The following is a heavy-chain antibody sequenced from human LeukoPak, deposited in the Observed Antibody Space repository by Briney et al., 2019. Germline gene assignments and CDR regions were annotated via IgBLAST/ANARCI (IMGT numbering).Heavy chain of an antibody. CDR1: GFTFSSYA. CDR2: IVASGGST. D-gene: IGHD3-16*01. CDR3: AKDTPSWGTGYYLDY. Sequence: GGSLRLSCTASGFTFSSYAMSWVRQAPGKGLEWVSAIVASGGSTYYADSVKGRFTISRDNSKNTLYLQMDSLRAEDTAVYYCAKDTPSWGTGYYLDYWGQGTLVTVSS. V-gene: IGHV3-23*01. J-gene: IGHJ4*02.